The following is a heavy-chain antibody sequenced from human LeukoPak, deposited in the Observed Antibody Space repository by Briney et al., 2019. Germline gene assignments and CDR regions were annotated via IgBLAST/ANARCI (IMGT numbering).Heavy chain of an antibody. D-gene: IGHD2-2*01. Sequence: SETLSLTCTVSGGSISDYYWNWIRQSAGKGLEWIGRIYSSGSTNYNPSLKSRVTMSVDTSKNQVSLKLSSVTAADTAVYYCARDGAKYCSSTSCYFDYWGQGTLVTVSS. CDR2: IYSSGST. V-gene: IGHV4-4*07. CDR3: ARDGAKYCSSTSCYFDY. J-gene: IGHJ4*02. CDR1: GGSISDYY.